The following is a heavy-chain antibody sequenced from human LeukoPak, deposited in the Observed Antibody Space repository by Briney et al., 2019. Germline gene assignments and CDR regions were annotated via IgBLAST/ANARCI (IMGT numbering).Heavy chain of an antibody. CDR3: ARDFQYSSSHPFDY. CDR1: GFTFSSYS. Sequence: GGSLRLSCAASGFTFSSYSMNWVRQAPRKGLEWVSSISSSSSYVYYADSVKGRFTISRDNAKNSLYLQMNSLRAEDTAVYYCARDFQYSSSHPFDYWGQGTLVTVSS. D-gene: IGHD6-6*01. J-gene: IGHJ4*02. CDR2: ISSSSSYV. V-gene: IGHV3-21*01.